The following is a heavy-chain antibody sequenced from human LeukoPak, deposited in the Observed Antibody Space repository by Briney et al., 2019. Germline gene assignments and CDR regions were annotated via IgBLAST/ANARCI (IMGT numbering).Heavy chain of an antibody. CDR1: GGSISSYY. Sequence: SETLSLTCTVSGGSISSYYWSWIRQPPGKGLEWIGYIYYSGSTNYNPSLKSRVTISVDTPKNQFSLKLSSVTAADTAVYYCARDTRPYSSSTWGQGTLVTVSS. J-gene: IGHJ5*02. CDR2: IYYSGST. V-gene: IGHV4-59*01. CDR3: ARDTRPYSSST. D-gene: IGHD6-6*01.